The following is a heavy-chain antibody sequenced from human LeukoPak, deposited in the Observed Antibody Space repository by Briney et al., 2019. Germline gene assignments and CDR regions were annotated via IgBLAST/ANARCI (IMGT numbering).Heavy chain of an antibody. CDR3: ARELSSGYYYFDY. J-gene: IGHJ4*02. CDR2: ISPGGGTT. Sequence: ASVKVSCKXSGYTFTTYYMHWVRQAPGQGLEWMGIISPGGGTTSYAQKFQGRVTMTRDTSTSTVYMDLSGLRSEDTAVYYCARELSSGYYYFDYWGQGTLVTVSS. V-gene: IGHV1-46*03. CDR1: GYTFTTYY. D-gene: IGHD3-22*01.